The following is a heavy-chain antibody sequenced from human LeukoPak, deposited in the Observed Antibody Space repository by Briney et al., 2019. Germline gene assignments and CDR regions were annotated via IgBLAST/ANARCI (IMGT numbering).Heavy chain of an antibody. CDR1: GYTFTSYD. V-gene: IGHV1-8*01. Sequence: GASVKVSCKASGYTFTSYDINWVRQATGQGLEWMGWMNPNSGNTGYAQKFQGRVTMTRDTSISTAYMELSRLRSDDTAVYYCARPLYYDSSGYHTNWFDPWGQGTLVTVSS. CDR2: MNPNSGNT. D-gene: IGHD3-22*01. J-gene: IGHJ5*02. CDR3: ARPLYYDSSGYHTNWFDP.